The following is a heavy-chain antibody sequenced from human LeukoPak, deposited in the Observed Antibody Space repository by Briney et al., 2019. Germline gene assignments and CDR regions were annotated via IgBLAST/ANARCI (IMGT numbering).Heavy chain of an antibody. V-gene: IGHV3-7*01. CDR1: GFTFSSYW. Sequence: PGGSLRLSCAASGFTFSSYWMSWVRQAPGKGLEWVANIKRDGSEKYYVDSVKGRFTISRDNAKNSLYLQMNSLRAEDTAVYYCARARRYLGYCSGGSCYGYFDYWGQGTLVTVSS. CDR2: IKRDGSEK. CDR3: ARARRYLGYCSGGSCYGYFDY. J-gene: IGHJ4*02. D-gene: IGHD2-15*01.